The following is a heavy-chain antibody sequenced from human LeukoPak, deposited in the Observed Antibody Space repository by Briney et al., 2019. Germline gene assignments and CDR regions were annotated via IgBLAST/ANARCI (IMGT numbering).Heavy chain of an antibody. Sequence: PGGSLRLSCAASGFTVSSNYMSWVRQAPGKGLEWVSAISGSGGSTYYADSVKGRFTISRDNSKNTLYLQMNSLRAEDTAVYYCAKEASGLNTVTTPLGYFDYWGQGTLVTVSS. J-gene: IGHJ4*02. CDR3: AKEASGLNTVTTPLGYFDY. D-gene: IGHD4-17*01. V-gene: IGHV3-23*01. CDR2: ISGSGGST. CDR1: GFTVSSNY.